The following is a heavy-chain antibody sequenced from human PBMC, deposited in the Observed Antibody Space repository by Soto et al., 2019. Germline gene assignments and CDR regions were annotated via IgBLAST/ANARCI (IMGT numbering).Heavy chain of an antibody. Sequence: SETLSLTCAVYGGSFSCYYWSWIRQPPGKGLEWIGEINHSGSTNYNPSLKSWVTISVDTSKNQFSLKLSSVTAADTAVYYCARGRDGMDVWGQGTTVTVSS. D-gene: IGHD3-10*01. CDR1: GGSFSCYY. CDR3: ARGRDGMDV. CDR2: INHSGST. V-gene: IGHV4-34*01. J-gene: IGHJ6*02.